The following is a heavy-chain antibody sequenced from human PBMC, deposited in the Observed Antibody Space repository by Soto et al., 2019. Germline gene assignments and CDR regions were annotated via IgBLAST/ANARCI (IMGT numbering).Heavy chain of an antibody. J-gene: IGHJ3*02. CDR1: GYNFNNYG. CDR3: VRRVVTTLDDAFDI. CDR2: ISGNNGNT. V-gene: IGHV1-18*01. D-gene: IGHD2-21*02. Sequence: QVQLVQSGPEVKKPGASVTLSCKASGYNFNNYGISFVLQAPGQGLEWMGWISGNNGNTKYGQKFQGRGSLTTDSYTSTAYMEMRSLRSDDTADYYCVRRVVTTLDDAFDIWGKGTRVTVSS.